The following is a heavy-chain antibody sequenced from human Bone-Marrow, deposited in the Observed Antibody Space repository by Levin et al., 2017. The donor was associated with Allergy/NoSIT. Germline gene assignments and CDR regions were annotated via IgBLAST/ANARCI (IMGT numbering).Heavy chain of an antibody. D-gene: IGHD5-12*01. J-gene: IGHJ4*02. Sequence: TSETLSLTCTVSGGSISGGGYYWSWIRQHPGKGLEWIGYIYYSGNTYYNPSLKSRVIISVVTSKNQLSLKLTSVTVAATAVYYCARFTGYDFDYWGQGTLVTVSS. CDR3: ARFTGYDFDY. CDR2: IYYSGNT. CDR1: GGSISGGGYY. V-gene: IGHV4-31*03.